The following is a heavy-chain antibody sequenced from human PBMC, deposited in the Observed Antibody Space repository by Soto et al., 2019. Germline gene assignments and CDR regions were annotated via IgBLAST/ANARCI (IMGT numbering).Heavy chain of an antibody. CDR3: ARERNSGWSDY. CDR1: GGSFSGYY. V-gene: IGHV4-34*01. D-gene: IGHD6-19*01. CDR2: INHSGST. J-gene: IGHJ4*02. Sequence: SETLSLTCAVYGGSFSGYYWTWIRQPPGTGLEWIGEINHSGSTNYNPSLKSRVTISVDTSKNQFSLRLTSVTAADTAVYYCARERNSGWSDYWGQGTLVTVSS.